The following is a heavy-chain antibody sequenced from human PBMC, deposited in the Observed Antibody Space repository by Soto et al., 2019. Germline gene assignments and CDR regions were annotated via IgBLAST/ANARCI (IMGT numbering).Heavy chain of an antibody. Sequence: TLSLTCTFSAVSISTGAYYWSWISHPPGKGLEWIRYIYYSGSTYYNPSLKSRVTISVDTSQSQFSLKLSSVTAPDTAVYYCARVSRFASPYG. CDR1: AVSISTGAYY. V-gene: IGHV4-30-4*01. J-gene: IGHJ6*01. CDR3: ARVSRFASPYG. D-gene: IGHD3-10*01. CDR2: IYYSGST.